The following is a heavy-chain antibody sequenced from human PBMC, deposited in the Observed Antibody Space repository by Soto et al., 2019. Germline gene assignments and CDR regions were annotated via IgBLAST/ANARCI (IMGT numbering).Heavy chain of an antibody. CDR1: GGSISTYY. V-gene: IGHV4-59*01. CDR2: IYYNGRT. Sequence: PETLSLTCTVSGGSISTYYWSWIRQPPGKGLEWIGYIYYNGRTNYNPSLESRVTISLDTSKSQFSLKLSSVSAADTAVYYCARDGSGYDFWSGPYFFDYWGPGTLVTVSS. CDR3: ARDGSGYDFWSGPYFFDY. J-gene: IGHJ4*02. D-gene: IGHD3-3*01.